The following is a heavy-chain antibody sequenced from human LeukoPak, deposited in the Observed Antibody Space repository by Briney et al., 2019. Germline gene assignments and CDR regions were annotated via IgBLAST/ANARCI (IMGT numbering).Heavy chain of an antibody. J-gene: IGHJ4*02. V-gene: IGHV3-48*01. D-gene: IGHD4-23*01. CDR3: ATMGTHNDY. CDR1: GGFTFSSSD. Sequence: HPGGSLRLSCAASGGFTFSSSDMNWVRQAPGKGLEWVSYISSSSSTVYYADSVKGRFTISRDNAKNSLYLQMNSLRADDTAVYYCATMGTHNDYWGQGTLVTVSS. CDR2: ISSSSSTV.